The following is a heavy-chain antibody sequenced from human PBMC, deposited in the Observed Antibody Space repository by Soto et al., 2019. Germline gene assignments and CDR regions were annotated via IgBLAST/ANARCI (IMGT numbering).Heavy chain of an antibody. D-gene: IGHD2-21*02. CDR2: MYNSGST. J-gene: IGHJ4*02. Sequence: QVQLQESGPGLVKPSQTLSLTCTVSGDSISSGAYCWSWIRQNPGEGLEWLGFMYNSGSTSYNPSLNSRATISIDTSTNQFSLNLRSVTAADTAVYYCARGEVTSKFDSWGQGTLVTVSS. CDR1: GDSISSGAYC. CDR3: ARGEVTSKFDS. V-gene: IGHV4-31*03.